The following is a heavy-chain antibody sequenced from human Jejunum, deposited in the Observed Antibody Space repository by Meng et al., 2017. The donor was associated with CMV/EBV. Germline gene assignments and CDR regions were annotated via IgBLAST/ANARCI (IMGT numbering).Heavy chain of an antibody. CDR2: IHDTGST. CDR3: ARGSIFVSFDS. V-gene: IGHV4-30-4*08. CDR1: GGSIGCGDYY. J-gene: IGHJ4*02. Sequence: VLSQGSGQGLVTPAQPLLRPCSGSGGSIGCGDYYWSWIRQPPGKGLEWIGYIHDTGSTSHNPSLKSRVDISLGTSKNQFSLTLNSVTAEDTAVYFCARGSIFVSFDSWGQGTLVTVSS. D-gene: IGHD3-3*01.